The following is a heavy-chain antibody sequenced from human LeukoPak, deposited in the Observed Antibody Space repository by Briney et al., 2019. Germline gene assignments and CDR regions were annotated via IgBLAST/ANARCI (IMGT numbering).Heavy chain of an antibody. Sequence: GGSLRLSCAASGFTFSTYTMNWVRQAPGKGLEWVSSISSSSTYIYYADSVKGRFTISRDNAKNTLYLQMNSLRVEDTAVYYCARGSKYSSSWYVDYWGQGTLVTVSS. V-gene: IGHV3-21*01. CDR1: GFTFSTYT. CDR3: ARGSKYSSSWYVDY. CDR2: ISSSSTYI. D-gene: IGHD6-13*01. J-gene: IGHJ4*02.